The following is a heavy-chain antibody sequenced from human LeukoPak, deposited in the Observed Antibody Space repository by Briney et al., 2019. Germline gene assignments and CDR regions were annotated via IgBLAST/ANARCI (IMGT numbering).Heavy chain of an antibody. J-gene: IGHJ4*02. CDR1: GYTFTSYY. V-gene: IGHV1-69*06. D-gene: IGHD3-22*01. CDR3: ARTAAPYYDSSGYHVPDY. CDR2: IIPIFGTA. Sequence: ASVKVSCKASGYTFTSYYMHWVRQAPGQGLEWMGGIIPIFGTANYAQKFRGRVTITADKSTSTAYMELSSLRSEDTAVYYCARTAAPYYDSSGYHVPDYWGQGTLVTVSS.